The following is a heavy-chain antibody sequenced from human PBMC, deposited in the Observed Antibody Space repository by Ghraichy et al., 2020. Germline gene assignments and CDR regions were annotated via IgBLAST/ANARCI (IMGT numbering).Heavy chain of an antibody. V-gene: IGHV4-61*01. CDR3: ARSRGDRAYSSGWWADC. CDR2: IYYSRST. CDR1: GGSIRCDRSD. Sequence: SETLSLTCPVSGGSIRCDRSDWHRTQLQSGKGLAWAVFIYYSRSTNYNPSLKSRVTISVDTSKNQFSLKLSSVTAADTAVYYCARSRGDRAYSSGWWADCWGQGIQIAVSS. J-gene: IGHJ4*02. D-gene: IGHD6-19*01.